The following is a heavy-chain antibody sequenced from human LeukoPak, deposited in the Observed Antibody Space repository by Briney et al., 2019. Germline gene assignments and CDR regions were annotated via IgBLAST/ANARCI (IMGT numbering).Heavy chain of an antibody. CDR2: ISYDGSNK. D-gene: IGHD6-19*01. J-gene: IGHJ6*02. CDR1: EITFSTYA. Sequence: GGSLRLSCAASEITFSTYAMHWVRQAPGKGLEWVAVISYDGSNKYYADSVKGRFTISRDNSKNTLYLQMNSLRAEDTAVYYCAKDHAVAGPWKDYYYYGMDVWGQGTTVTVSS. CDR3: AKDHAVAGPWKDYYYYGMDV. V-gene: IGHV3-30-3*01.